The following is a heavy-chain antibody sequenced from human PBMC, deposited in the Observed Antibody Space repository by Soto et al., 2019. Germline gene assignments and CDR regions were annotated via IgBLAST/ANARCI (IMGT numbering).Heavy chain of an antibody. V-gene: IGHV4-34*01. CDR3: ARHSNRNYGLYYFDY. CDR1: GGSFSGYY. Sequence: SETLSLTCAVYGGSFSGYYWSWIRQPPGKGLERIGEIYHSGSTKYKPSLKSRVTISVDTSKNQFSLKVSSATAADTAVYYCARHSNRNYGLYYFDYWGLGALVTVSS. CDR2: IYHSGST. D-gene: IGHD4-4*01. J-gene: IGHJ4*02.